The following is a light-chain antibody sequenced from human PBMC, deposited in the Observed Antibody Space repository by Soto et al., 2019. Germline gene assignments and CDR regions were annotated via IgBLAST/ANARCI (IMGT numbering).Light chain of an antibody. CDR3: QQYSNSPPIT. CDR2: GAS. Sequence: EVVLTQSPGTLSLSPGERATLSCRARQSVSSTFLAWYQQKPGQAPRLLIYGASSRATGIPDRFSGSGSGTDCTLTVSRLEPEDFAVQYWQQYSNSPPITFGRGTRPEIK. V-gene: IGKV3-20*01. CDR1: QSVSSTF. J-gene: IGKJ5*01.